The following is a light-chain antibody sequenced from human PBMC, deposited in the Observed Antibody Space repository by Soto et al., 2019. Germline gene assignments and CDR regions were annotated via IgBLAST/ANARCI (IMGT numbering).Light chain of an antibody. V-gene: IGLV2-14*01. CDR1: SSDVGGYNY. Sequence: QSALTQPASVSGSPGQSITISCTGTSSDVGGYNYVSWYQHHPGKAPKLMIFEVSNRPSGVSDRFSGSKSGNSASLTISGLQAEDEAHYYCISYTGDSSPSVFGTGTKLTVL. CDR2: EVS. CDR3: ISYTGDSSPSV. J-gene: IGLJ1*01.